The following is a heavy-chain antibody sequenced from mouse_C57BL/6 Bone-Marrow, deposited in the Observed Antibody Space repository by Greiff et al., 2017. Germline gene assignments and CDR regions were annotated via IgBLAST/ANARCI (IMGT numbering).Heavy chain of an antibody. CDR1: GYTFTSYW. J-gene: IGHJ3*01. V-gene: IGHV1-59*01. CDR3: ARGAY. Sequence: QVQLQQPGAELVRPGTSVKLSCKASGYTFTSYWMHWVKQRPGPGLEWIGVIDPSDSYTNYNQKFKGKATLTVDTSSSTAYMQLSSLTSEDSAVYYCARGAYWGQGTLVTVSA. CDR2: IDPSDSYT.